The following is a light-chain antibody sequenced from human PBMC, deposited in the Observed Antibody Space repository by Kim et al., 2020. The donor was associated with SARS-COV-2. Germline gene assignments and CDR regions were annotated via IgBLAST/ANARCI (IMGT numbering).Light chain of an antibody. CDR3: QAWDGSTAV. CDR2: EDT. CDR1: KLGDTY. J-gene: IGLJ2*01. V-gene: IGLV3-1*01. Sequence: SYELTQPPSVSVSPGQTASITCSGDKLGDTYASWYQQKPGQSPVLVIYEDTKRPSGIPERFSGSNSGNTATLTISGTQAMDEADFYCQAWDGSTAVFGGG.